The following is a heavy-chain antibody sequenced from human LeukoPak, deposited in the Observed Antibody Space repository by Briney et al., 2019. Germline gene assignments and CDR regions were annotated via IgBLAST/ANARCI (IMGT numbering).Heavy chain of an antibody. V-gene: IGHV3-7*01. D-gene: IGHD3-9*01. J-gene: IGHJ3*01. CDR3: ARPLTGSALCDV. CDR2: IKQDGSEK. Sequence: PGGSLRLSRAASGFTFSSYWMSWVRQAPGKGLEWVANIKQDGSEKYYVDSAKGRFTVSRDNARKSLYLQMNSPRAEDTAVYYCARPLTGSALCDVWGQGTMVTVSS. CDR1: GFTFSSYW.